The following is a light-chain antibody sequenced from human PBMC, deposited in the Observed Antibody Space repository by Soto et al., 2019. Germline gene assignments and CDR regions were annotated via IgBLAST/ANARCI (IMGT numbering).Light chain of an antibody. J-gene: IGKJ2*01. V-gene: IGKV3-15*01. CDR3: QQHNSWPPV. Sequence: EIVMTQSPATLSVSPGERATLSCRASQSVNSNLAWYHQKPGHSPRLLIYGASTSVTGIPARFSGSGSGTEFTLTISSLQAEDFAIYYCQQHNSWPPVFGQGTKLEIK. CDR2: GAS. CDR1: QSVNSN.